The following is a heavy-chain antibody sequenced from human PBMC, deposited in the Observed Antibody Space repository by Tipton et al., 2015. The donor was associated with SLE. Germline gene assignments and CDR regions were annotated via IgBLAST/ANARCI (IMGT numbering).Heavy chain of an antibody. Sequence: GSLRLSCAASGFTFSDYYMSWIRQAPGKGLEWVSYISSSGYTIYYADSVKGRFTISRDNAKKSLYLQMNSLRAEDTAVYYCARVSKSDSVFDYWGQGILVTVSS. CDR2: ISSSGYTI. J-gene: IGHJ4*02. CDR3: ARVSKSDSVFDY. CDR1: GFTFSDYY. V-gene: IGHV3-11*01.